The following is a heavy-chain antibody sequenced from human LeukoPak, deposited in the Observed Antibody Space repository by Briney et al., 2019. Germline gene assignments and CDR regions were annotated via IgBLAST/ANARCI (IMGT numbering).Heavy chain of an antibody. CDR3: ARDPNWGSGY. CDR2: IGASGGDI. J-gene: IGHJ4*02. CDR1: GFTFSSYT. V-gene: IGHV3-23*01. Sequence: GGSLRLSCATSGFTFSSYTMIWVRQAPGKGLEWVSIIGASGGDIHYADSVKGRFSISGDNPKNTLTLQMNSLRVDDTAVYYCARDPNWGSGYSGQGTLVSVSS. D-gene: IGHD7-27*01.